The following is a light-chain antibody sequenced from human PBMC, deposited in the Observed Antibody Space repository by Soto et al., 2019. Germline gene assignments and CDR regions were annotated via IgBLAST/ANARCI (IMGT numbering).Light chain of an antibody. V-gene: IGKV1-5*01. CDR2: DAS. Sequence: DIQMTQSPSTLSASVGDRVTITCRASQSISSWLGWYQQKPGKAPKLLIYDASSLESGVPSRLSGSGSGTEFTLTISSLQHDDFATYYCQQYNSYSPFFGQGTKLEIK. J-gene: IGKJ2*01. CDR3: QQYNSYSPF. CDR1: QSISSW.